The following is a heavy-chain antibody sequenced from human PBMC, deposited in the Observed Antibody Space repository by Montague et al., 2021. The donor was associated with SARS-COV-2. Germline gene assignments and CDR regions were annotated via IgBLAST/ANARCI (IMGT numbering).Heavy chain of an antibody. Sequence: CAISGDSVSSNTATWNWIRQSPSRGLEWLGRTYYRSKWYHDYTISLKSRITINPDTSKNQFSLQLSSVAPEDTAVFYCARTTTRMLYPENAFDFWGQGTLLGVSS. J-gene: IGHJ4*02. CDR1: GDSVSSNTAT. CDR3: ARTTTRMLYPENAFDF. CDR2: TYYRSKWYH. V-gene: IGHV6-1*01. D-gene: IGHD2-15*01.